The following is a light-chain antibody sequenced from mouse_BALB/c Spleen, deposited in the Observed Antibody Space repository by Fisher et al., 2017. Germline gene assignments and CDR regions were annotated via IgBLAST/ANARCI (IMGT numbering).Light chain of an antibody. Sequence: IVITQTTAIMSASPGERVTMTCSASSSVSYMHWYQQKSSTSPKLWIYSTSNLASGVPARFSGSGSGTSYSLTISRMEAEDAATYYCQQWSSNPLTFGAGTKLELK. CDR2: STS. J-gene: IGKJ5*01. CDR3: QQWSSNPLT. V-gene: IGKV4-57*01. CDR1: SSVSY.